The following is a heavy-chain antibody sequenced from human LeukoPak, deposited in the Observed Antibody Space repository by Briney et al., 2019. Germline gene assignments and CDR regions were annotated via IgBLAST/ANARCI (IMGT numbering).Heavy chain of an antibody. D-gene: IGHD3-3*01. CDR2: IYYSGTT. J-gene: IGHJ4*02. CDR3: SRLPRYDFWS. CDR1: GDSISRTNFY. V-gene: IGHV4-39*01. Sequence: PSETLSLTCTVSGDSISRTNFYWRWIRQPPGKGLEWIGSIYYSGTTNYNPSLKSRVTISVDTSKKQFSPKLRSVTAADTAVYYCSRLPRYDFWSWGQGTLVTVSS.